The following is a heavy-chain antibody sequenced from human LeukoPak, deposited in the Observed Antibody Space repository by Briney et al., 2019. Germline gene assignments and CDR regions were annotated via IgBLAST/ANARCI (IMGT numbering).Heavy chain of an antibody. CDR1: GGSTSSYY. D-gene: IGHD3-22*01. J-gene: IGHJ1*01. V-gene: IGHV4-4*07. CDR2: IYTSGST. Sequence: SETLSLTCTVSGGSTSSYYWSWIRQPAGKGLEWIGRIYTSGSTNYNPSLKSRVTMSVDTSKNQFSLKLSSVTAADTAVYYCATYYYDSSGYYDGEGAEYFQHWGQGTLVTVSS. CDR3: ATYYYDSSGYYDGEGAEYFQH.